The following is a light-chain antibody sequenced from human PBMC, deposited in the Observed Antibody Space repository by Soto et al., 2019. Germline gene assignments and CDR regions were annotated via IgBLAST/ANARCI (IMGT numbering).Light chain of an antibody. V-gene: IGLV2-14*03. J-gene: IGLJ1*01. CDR1: SSDIGAYDY. Sequence: QSALTQPASVSLSPGQSITMSGIGTSSDIGAYDYVSWYQQHPGRAPKLIIYEVSHRFSGLFYRFSGSKSGNTASLTISGLQAEDEGDYYCTSFAPGRIYVFGSGTKVTVL. CDR3: TSFAPGRIYV. CDR2: EVS.